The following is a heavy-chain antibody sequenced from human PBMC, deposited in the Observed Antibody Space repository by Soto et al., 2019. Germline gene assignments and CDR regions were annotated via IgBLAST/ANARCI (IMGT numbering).Heavy chain of an antibody. V-gene: IGHV1-69*02. CDR2: IIPILGIA. D-gene: IGHD2-21*02. CDR1: GGTFSSYT. Sequence: QVQLVQPGAEVKKPGSSVKVSCKASGGTFSSYTISWVRQAPGQGLEWMGRIIPILGIANYAQKFQGRVTITADKSTSTAYMELSSLRSEDTAVYYCARGQACGGDCYSDAFDIWGQGTMVTVSS. J-gene: IGHJ3*02. CDR3: ARGQACGGDCYSDAFDI.